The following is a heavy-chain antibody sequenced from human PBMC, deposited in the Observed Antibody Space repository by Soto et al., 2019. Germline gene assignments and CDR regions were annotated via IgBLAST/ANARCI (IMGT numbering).Heavy chain of an antibody. CDR2: IGDSEGETT. CDR1: GFTFSTYA. CDR3: ATGYCGGGRCYDLDNWFDS. V-gene: IGHV3-23*01. D-gene: IGHD2-15*01. Sequence: EVQLLESGGGLVQPGGSLRLSCAASGFTFSTYAMTWVRQAPGKGPEWVSRIGDSEGETTHYADSVKGRFTISRDNAKNALYLQMNSLRVEDTAIYFFATGYCGGGRCYDLDNWFDSWGQGTRVTVSS. J-gene: IGHJ5*01.